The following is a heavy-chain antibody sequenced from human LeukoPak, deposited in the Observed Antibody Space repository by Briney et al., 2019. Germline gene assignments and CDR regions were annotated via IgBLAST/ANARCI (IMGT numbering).Heavy chain of an antibody. CDR2: ITHTGGNT. Sequence: GGSLRLSCAASGFTFSSYAMNWVRQVPGKGLEWVSGITHTGGNTYYADSVKGRFTISRDNSENTLYLQMNSLRAEDTAVYYCAKGQSGSCFSAVDDWGQGTLVTVSS. CDR1: GFTFSSYA. CDR3: AKGQSGSCFSAVDD. J-gene: IGHJ4*02. V-gene: IGHV3-23*01. D-gene: IGHD2-15*01.